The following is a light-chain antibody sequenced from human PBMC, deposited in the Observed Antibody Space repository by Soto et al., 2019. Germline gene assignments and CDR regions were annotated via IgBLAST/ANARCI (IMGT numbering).Light chain of an antibody. V-gene: IGLV2-18*02. CDR2: EVS. J-gene: IGLJ1*01. Sequence: QSALTQPPSVSGSPGQSVTISCTGTSSDVGSYNRVSWYQQPPGAAPKLMIYEVSHRPSGVPDRFSGSKSGNTASLTISGLQAEYEADYYCNSYTGSSTYVFGTGTKLTVL. CDR1: SSDVGSYNR. CDR3: NSYTGSSTYV.